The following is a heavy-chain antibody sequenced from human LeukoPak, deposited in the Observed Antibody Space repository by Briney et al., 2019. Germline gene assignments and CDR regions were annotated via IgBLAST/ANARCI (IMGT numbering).Heavy chain of an antibody. D-gene: IGHD6-6*01. CDR3: ARAASIAAPPDH. CDR2: ISSSSSYI. Sequence: GGSLRHSCAASGFIFSSYNMNWVRQAPGKGLEWVSSISSSSSYIYYADSVKGRFTISRDNAKNSLHLQMNSLRVEDTAVYYCARAASIAAPPDHWGQGTLVTVSS. J-gene: IGHJ4*02. V-gene: IGHV3-21*01. CDR1: GFIFSSYN.